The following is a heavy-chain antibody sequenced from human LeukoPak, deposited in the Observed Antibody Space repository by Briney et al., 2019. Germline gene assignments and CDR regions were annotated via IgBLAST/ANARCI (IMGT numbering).Heavy chain of an antibody. CDR3: AREYYDSGAYYSLDS. J-gene: IGHJ4*02. CDR2: ISWDGGGT. Sequence: GGSLRLSCAASGFTFDDYTMHWVRQAPGKGLEWVSVISWDGGGTYYADSVKGRFTISRDNSKNSLYLQMNSLRTEDTALYYCAREYYDSGAYYSLDSWGRGTLVTVSS. CDR1: GFTFDDYT. D-gene: IGHD3-22*01. V-gene: IGHV3-43*01.